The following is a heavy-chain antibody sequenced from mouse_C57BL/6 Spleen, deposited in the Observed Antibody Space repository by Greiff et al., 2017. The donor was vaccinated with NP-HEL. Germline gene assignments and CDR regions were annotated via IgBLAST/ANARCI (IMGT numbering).Heavy chain of an antibody. CDR2: IYPGNSDT. D-gene: IGHD1-1*01. CDR1: GYTFTSYW. V-gene: IGHV1-5*01. J-gene: IGHJ4*01. CDR3: TSITTVVYYAMDY. Sequence: DVHLVESGTVLARPGASVKMSCKTSGYTFTSYWMHWVKQRPGQGLEWIGAIYPGNSDTSYNQKFKGKAKLTAVTSASTAYMELSSLTNEDSAVYYCTSITTVVYYAMDYWGQGTSVTVSS.